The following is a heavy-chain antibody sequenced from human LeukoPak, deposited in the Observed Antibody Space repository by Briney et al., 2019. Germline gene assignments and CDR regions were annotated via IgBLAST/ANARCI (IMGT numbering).Heavy chain of an antibody. V-gene: IGHV3-23*01. CDR2: ISGSGGST. D-gene: IGHD3-22*01. Sequence: GGSLRLSCAASGFTFSSYAMSWVRQAPGKGLEWVSAISGSGGSTYYADSVKGRFTISRDNSKNTLYLQMNSLRAEDTAVYYCAKGGSYDSSGPSYFDYWGQGTLVTVSS. CDR1: GFTFSSYA. CDR3: AKGGSYDSSGPSYFDY. J-gene: IGHJ4*02.